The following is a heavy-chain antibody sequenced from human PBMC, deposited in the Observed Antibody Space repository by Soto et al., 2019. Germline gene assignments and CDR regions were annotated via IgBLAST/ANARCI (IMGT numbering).Heavy chain of an antibody. J-gene: IGHJ4*02. CDR2: ISSSTTI. V-gene: IGHV3-48*02. CDR3: ARSTYYYDSSNYYGY. CDR1: GFTFSSYG. Sequence: PGGSLRLSCAASGFTFSSYGMNWVRQAPGKGLEWVSYISSSTTIYYADSVKGRFTIFRDNAKNSLYLQLNSLRDEDTAVYYCARSTYYYDSSNYYGYWGQGTLVTVSS. D-gene: IGHD3-22*01.